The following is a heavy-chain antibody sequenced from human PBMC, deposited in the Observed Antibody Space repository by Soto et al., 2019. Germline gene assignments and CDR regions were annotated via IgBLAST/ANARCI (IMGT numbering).Heavy chain of an antibody. Sequence: QVHLQESGPGLVKPSETLSLTCTVSGDSISSSLLYWAWIRQSPGKGLEWIGSIHYRGRTYYNPSLTSRVTISLDTSKNQVSLQLTAVTAADTARYFGSRHAPPCVSAPFSFWGQGTPVTVSS. CDR3: SRHAPPCVSAPFSF. CDR1: GDSISSSLLY. V-gene: IGHV4-39*01. CDR2: IHYRGRT. D-gene: IGHD2-8*01. J-gene: IGHJ1*01.